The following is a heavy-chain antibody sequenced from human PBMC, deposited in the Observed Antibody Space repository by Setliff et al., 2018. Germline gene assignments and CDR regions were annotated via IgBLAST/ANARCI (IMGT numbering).Heavy chain of an antibody. CDR3: AKHMTPVANYFNRYMDV. V-gene: IGHV4-59*08. CDR1: GASISSYY. J-gene: IGHJ6*03. D-gene: IGHD4-17*01. Sequence: ETLSLTCNVSGASISSYYWSWIRQPPGKGLEWIGYFFNSGDTDCNPSLKSRVTISVDTSKNQFSLRLTSVTAADTAVYYCAKHMTPVANYFNRYMDVWGKGTTVTVSS. CDR2: FFNSGDT.